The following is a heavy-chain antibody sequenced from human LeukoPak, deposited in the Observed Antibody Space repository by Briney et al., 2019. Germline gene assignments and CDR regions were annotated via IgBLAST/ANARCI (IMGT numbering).Heavy chain of an antibody. Sequence: PGGSLRLSCAASGFTFSSYWMSWVRQAPGKGREWVANIKQDGSEKYYVDSVKGRFTISRDNAKNSLYLQMNSLRAEDTAVYYCARVYYYDSSGYSYYFDYWGQGTLVTVSS. CDR3: ARVYYYDSSGYSYYFDY. J-gene: IGHJ4*02. CDR1: GFTFSSYW. V-gene: IGHV3-7*04. CDR2: IKQDGSEK. D-gene: IGHD3-22*01.